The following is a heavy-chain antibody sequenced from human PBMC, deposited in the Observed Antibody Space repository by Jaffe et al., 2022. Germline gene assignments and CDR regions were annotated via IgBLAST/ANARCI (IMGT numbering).Heavy chain of an antibody. CDR3: AKDRHIVVVTATPEYFQH. J-gene: IGHJ1*01. CDR2: IRYDGSNK. D-gene: IGHD2-21*02. V-gene: IGHV3-30*02. Sequence: QVQLVESGGGVVQPGGSLRLSCAASGFTFSSYGMHWVRQAPGKGLEWVAFIRYDGSNKYYADSVKGRFTISRDNSKNTLYLQMNSLRAEDTAVYYCAKDRHIVVVTATPEYFQHWGQGTLVTVSS. CDR1: GFTFSSYG.